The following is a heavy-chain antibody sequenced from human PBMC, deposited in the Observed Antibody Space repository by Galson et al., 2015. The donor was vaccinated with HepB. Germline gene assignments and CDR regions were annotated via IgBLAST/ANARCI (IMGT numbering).Heavy chain of an antibody. CDR2: IDQGGSEK. V-gene: IGHV3-7*01. D-gene: IGHD2-2*01. J-gene: IGHJ3*01. Sequence: SLGLAGAASGFGFFDYWLNWVRQAPGEGLQWVANIDQGGSEKYHVDSVQGRFTISRDNAKDSLYLQMYSLRAEDTAVYYCARAYCSGTNCYDRDSGYQGIAFDVWGRGTLVTVSS. CDR1: GFGFFDYW. CDR3: ARAYCSGTNCYDRDSGYQGIAFDV.